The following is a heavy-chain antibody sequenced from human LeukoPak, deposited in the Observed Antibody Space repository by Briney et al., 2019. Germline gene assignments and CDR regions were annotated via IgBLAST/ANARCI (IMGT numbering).Heavy chain of an antibody. CDR3: TTDPGIVGATPFDY. CDR2: IKSKTDGGTT. V-gene: IGHV3-15*01. D-gene: IGHD1-26*01. Sequence: PGGSLRLYCAASGFTFSNAWMSWVRQAPGKGLEWVGRIKSKTDGGTTDYAAPVKGIFTISRDDSKNTLYLQMNSLKTEDTAVYYCTTDPGIVGATPFDYWGQGTLVTVSS. J-gene: IGHJ4*02. CDR1: GFTFSNAW.